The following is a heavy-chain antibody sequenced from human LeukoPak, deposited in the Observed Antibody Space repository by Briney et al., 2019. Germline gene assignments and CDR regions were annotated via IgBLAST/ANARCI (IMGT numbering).Heavy chain of an antibody. V-gene: IGHV4-61*02. J-gene: IGHJ4*02. CDR2: IYTSGST. CDR1: GGSISSGSYY. D-gene: IGHD3-3*01. Sequence: SXTLSLTCTVSGGSISSGSYYWSWIRQPAGKGLEWIGRIYTSGSTNYNPSLKSRVTISVDTSKNQFSLKLSSLTAADTAVYYCASTYDFWSGYYTETDYFDYWGQGTLVTVSS. CDR3: ASTYDFWSGYYTETDYFDY.